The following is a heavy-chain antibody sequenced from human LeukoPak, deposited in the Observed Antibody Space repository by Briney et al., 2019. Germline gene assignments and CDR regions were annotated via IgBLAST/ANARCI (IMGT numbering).Heavy chain of an antibody. CDR2: INPNSGGT. J-gene: IGHJ5*02. CDR3: ARDTSTSSWYQGWFDP. Sequence: GASVKVSCKASGYTFTGYYMHWVRQAPGQGLESMGWINPNSGGTNYAQKFQGRVTMTSDTSISTAYMELTRLRSDDTAIYYCARDTSTSSWYQGWFDPWGQGTLVTVSS. CDR1: GYTFTGYY. V-gene: IGHV1-2*02. D-gene: IGHD6-13*01.